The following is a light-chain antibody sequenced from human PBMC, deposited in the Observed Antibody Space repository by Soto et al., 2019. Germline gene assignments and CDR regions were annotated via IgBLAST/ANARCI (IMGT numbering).Light chain of an antibody. Sequence: EIVLTQSPGTLSLSPGERATLSCRASQSVSNNYLAWYQQKPGQAPRPLIYGASNRATGIPDRFSGSGSGTDFTLTISSLQSEDFAVYYCQQYNNWPPWTFGRGTKVDIK. J-gene: IGKJ1*01. V-gene: IGKV3-20*01. CDR2: GAS. CDR3: QQYNNWPPWT. CDR1: QSVSNNY.